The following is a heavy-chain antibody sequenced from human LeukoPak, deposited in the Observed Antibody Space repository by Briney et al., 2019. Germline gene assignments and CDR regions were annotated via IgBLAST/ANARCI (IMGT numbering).Heavy chain of an antibody. Sequence: GASVKVSCKASGYTFSSYDINWVRQATGQGLEWLGWMNTNSGNTGYAQKFQGRVTITTDESTSTAYMELSSLRSEDTAVYYCARGSSGWYNLTFDYWGQGTLVTVSS. V-gene: IGHV1-8*03. CDR2: MNTNSGNT. J-gene: IGHJ4*02. CDR3: ARGSSGWYNLTFDY. D-gene: IGHD6-19*01. CDR1: GYTFSSYD.